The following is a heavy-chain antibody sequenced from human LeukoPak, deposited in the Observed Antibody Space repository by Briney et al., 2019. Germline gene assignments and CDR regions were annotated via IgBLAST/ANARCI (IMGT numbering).Heavy chain of an antibody. D-gene: IGHD4-17*01. J-gene: IGHJ6*02. CDR2: FDPEDGET. V-gene: IGHV1-24*01. Sequence: ASVKVSCKASGYTFTGYYMHWVRQAPGKGLEWMGGFDPEDGETIYAQKFQGRVTMTEDTSTDTAYMELSSLRSEDTAVYYCATDATTVTSDYYYGMDVWGQGTTVTVSS. CDR1: GYTFTGYY. CDR3: ATDATTVTSDYYYGMDV.